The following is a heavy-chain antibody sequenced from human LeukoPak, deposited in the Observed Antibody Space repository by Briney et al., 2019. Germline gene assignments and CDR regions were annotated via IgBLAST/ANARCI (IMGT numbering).Heavy chain of an antibody. Sequence: GSSVKVSFKASGGPFSSYAISWVRQAPGQGLEWMGRIIPIFGTANYPQKFQGRVTITTDESTSTAYMELSSLRSEDTAVYYCARVSGGSGSYGDFDYWGQGTLVTVSS. CDR3: ARVSGGSGSYGDFDY. CDR2: IIPIFGTA. J-gene: IGHJ4*02. V-gene: IGHV1-69*05. D-gene: IGHD3-10*01. CDR1: GGPFSSYA.